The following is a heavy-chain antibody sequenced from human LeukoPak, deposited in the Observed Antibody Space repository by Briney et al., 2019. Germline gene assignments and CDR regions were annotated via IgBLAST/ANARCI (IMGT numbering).Heavy chain of an antibody. CDR2: INPSGGST. Sequence: ASVKVSCKASGYTFTSYYMHWVRQAPGQGLEWMGIINPSGGSTSYAQKFQGRVTMTRDTSTSTVYMELSSLRSEDTAVYYCARDLRGVVEVAATPRGVLRYWGQGALVTVSS. V-gene: IGHV1-46*01. CDR1: GYTFTSYY. D-gene: IGHD2-15*01. J-gene: IGHJ4*02. CDR3: ARDLRGVVEVAATPRGVLRY.